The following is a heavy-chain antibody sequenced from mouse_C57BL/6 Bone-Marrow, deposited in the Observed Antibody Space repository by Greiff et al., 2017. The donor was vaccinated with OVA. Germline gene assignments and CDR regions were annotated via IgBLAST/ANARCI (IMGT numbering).Heavy chain of an antibody. CDR3: ARINYLYFDG. J-gene: IGHJ1*03. CDR2: ISSGSSTL. Sequence: EVQRVESGGGLVKPGGSLTLSCAASGFTFSDYGMHWVRQAPEKGLEWVAYISSGSSTLYYADTVKGRFTISRDNAKNTLFLQMPSLRSEDTARYYCARINYLYFDGWGTGTTVTVSS. CDR1: GFTFSDYG. V-gene: IGHV5-17*01.